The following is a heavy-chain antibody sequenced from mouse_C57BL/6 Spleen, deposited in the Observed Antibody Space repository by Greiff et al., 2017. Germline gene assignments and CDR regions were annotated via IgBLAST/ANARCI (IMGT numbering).Heavy chain of an antibody. V-gene: IGHV1-26*01. J-gene: IGHJ4*01. CDR3: ARGYYYAMDY. CDR1: GYTFTDYY. CDR2: INPNNGGT. Sequence: VQLQQSGPELVKPGASVKISCKASGYTFTDYYMNWVKQSHGKSLEWIGDINPNNGGTSYNQKFKGKATLTVAKSSSTAYMELRSLTSEDSAVYYCARGYYYAMDYWGQGASVTVSS. D-gene: IGHD2-2*01.